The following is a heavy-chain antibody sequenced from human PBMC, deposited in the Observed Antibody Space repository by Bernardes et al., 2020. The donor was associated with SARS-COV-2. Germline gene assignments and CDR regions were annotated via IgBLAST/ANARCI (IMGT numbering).Heavy chain of an antibody. D-gene: IGHD3-22*01. CDR3: ARNYYDSGGYYYYFDY. CDR2: IYSGGST. CDR1: GSTVSSNY. V-gene: IGHV3-66*02. J-gene: IGHJ4*02. Sequence: GGSLRLSRAVSGSTVSSNYMSWVRQAPGKGLEWVSVIYSGGSTYYADSVRGRFTISRDNSKDTLHLQMNSLRPEDTAVYYCARNYYDSGGYYYYFDYWGQGTLVTVSS.